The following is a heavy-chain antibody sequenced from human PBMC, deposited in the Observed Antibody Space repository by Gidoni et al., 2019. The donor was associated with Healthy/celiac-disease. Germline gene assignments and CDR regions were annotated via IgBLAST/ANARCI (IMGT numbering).Heavy chain of an antibody. CDR3: ASLYSSSLYYYGMDV. CDR2: IKQDGSEK. V-gene: IGHV3-7*01. D-gene: IGHD6-13*01. CDR1: GFTFSSYW. Sequence: EVQLVESGGGLVQPGGSLRLSCAASGFTFSSYWMSWVRQAPGKGLEWVANIKQDGSEKYYVDSVKGRFTISRDNAKNSLYLQMNSLRAEDTAVYYCASLYSSSLYYYGMDVWGQGTTVTVSS. J-gene: IGHJ6*02.